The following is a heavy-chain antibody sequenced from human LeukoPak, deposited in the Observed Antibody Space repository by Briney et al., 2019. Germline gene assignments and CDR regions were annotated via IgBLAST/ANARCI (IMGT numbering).Heavy chain of an antibody. Sequence: SETLSLTCTVSGGSISSGSYYWSWIRQPAGKGLEWIGRIYTSGSTNYNPSLKSRVTISVDTSKNQFSLKLSSVTAADTAVYYCASSSSRIVYVWGKGTTVTVSS. CDR1: GGSISSGSYY. CDR3: ASSSSRIVYV. J-gene: IGHJ6*04. CDR2: IYTSGST. D-gene: IGHD6-6*01. V-gene: IGHV4-61*02.